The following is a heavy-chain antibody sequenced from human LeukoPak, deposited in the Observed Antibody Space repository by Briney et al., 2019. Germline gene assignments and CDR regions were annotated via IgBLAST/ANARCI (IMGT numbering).Heavy chain of an antibody. CDR2: IIPIFGTA. J-gene: IGHJ4*02. CDR1: GGTFSSYA. D-gene: IGHD4-23*01. V-gene: IGHV1-69*05. Sequence: GASVKVSCKASGGTFSSYAISWVRQAPGQGLEWMGGIIPIFGTANYAQKFQGRVTITTDESTSTAYMELSSLRSEDTAVYYCARGYGGNLFFTDWGQGTLVTVSP. CDR3: ARGYGGNLFFTD.